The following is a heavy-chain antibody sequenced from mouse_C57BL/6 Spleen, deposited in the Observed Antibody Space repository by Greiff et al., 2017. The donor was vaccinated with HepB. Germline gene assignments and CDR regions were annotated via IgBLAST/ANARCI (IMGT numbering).Heavy chain of an antibody. J-gene: IGHJ3*01. V-gene: IGHV1-55*01. CDR2: IYPGSGST. Sequence: VQLQQPGAELVKPGASVKMSCKASGYTFTSYWITWVKQRPGQGLEWIGDIYPGSGSTNYNEKFKSKATLTVDTSSSTAYMQLSRLTSEDSAVYYCAREEAIYYDYDGFAYWGQGTLVTVSA. CDR3: AREEAIYYDYDGFAY. CDR1: GYTFTSYW. D-gene: IGHD2-4*01.